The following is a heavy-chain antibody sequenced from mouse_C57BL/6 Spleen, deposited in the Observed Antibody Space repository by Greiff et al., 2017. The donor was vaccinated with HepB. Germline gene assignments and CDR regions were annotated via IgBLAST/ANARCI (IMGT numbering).Heavy chain of an antibody. CDR3: ARSITTVVADYFDY. Sequence: VKRVESGAELARPGASVKLSCKASGYTFTSYGISWVKQRTGQGLEWIGEIYPRSGNTYYNEKFKGKATLTADKSSSTAYMELRSLTSEDSAVYFCARSITTVVADYFDYWGQGTTLTVSS. V-gene: IGHV1-81*01. D-gene: IGHD1-1*01. J-gene: IGHJ2*01. CDR1: GYTFTSYG. CDR2: IYPRSGNT.